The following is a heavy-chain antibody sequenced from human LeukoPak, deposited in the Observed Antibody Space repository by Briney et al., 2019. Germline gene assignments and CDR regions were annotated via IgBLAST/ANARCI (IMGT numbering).Heavy chain of an antibody. CDR2: IYPGDSDT. Sequence: GESLKISCQGSGYSFTSYWIGWVRQMPGKGLEWMGIIYPGDSDTRYSPSFQGQVTISADRSISTAYLQWSSLKASDTAMYYCARSPSYSSGHFDYWGQGTLVTVSS. D-gene: IGHD6-19*01. CDR3: ARSPSYSSGHFDY. CDR1: GYSFTSYW. J-gene: IGHJ4*02. V-gene: IGHV5-51*01.